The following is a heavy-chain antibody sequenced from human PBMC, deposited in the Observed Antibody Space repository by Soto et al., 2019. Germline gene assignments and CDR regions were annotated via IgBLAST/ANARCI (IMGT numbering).Heavy chain of an antibody. CDR2: VYHGGST. J-gene: IGHJ4*02. V-gene: IGHV4-61*01. Sequence: LSLTCTVSGGSVSRENQYWSWIRQPPEKGLEWIGNVYHGGSTTYNLSLKSRVTISLDTSKNQFSLKLSSVTAADTAIYFCARLVYDTRLNYMYFDFWGQGALVTVSS. CDR1: GGSVSRENQY. CDR3: ARLVYDTRLNYMYFDF. D-gene: IGHD3-10*01.